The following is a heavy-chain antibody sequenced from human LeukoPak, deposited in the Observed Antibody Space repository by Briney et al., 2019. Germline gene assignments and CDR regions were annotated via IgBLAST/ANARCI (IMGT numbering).Heavy chain of an antibody. V-gene: IGHV3-33*01. D-gene: IGHD6-19*01. J-gene: IGHJ4*02. Sequence: GGSLRLSCAASGFTFSNYGMHWVRQAPGKGLQWVSLIWSDGTKKYYAASVKGRFTISRDNSKNTLYLKMNSLRAEDTAVYYCARDLGYSSGHPFDYWGQGTLVTVSS. CDR2: IWSDGTKK. CDR3: ARDLGYSSGHPFDY. CDR1: GFTFSNYG.